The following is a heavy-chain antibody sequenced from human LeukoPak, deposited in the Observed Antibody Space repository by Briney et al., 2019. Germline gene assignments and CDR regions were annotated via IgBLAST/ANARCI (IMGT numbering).Heavy chain of an antibody. CDR2: ISSSSSYI. D-gene: IGHD3-9*01. CDR1: GFTFSSYS. V-gene: IGHV3-21*01. J-gene: IGHJ6*04. Sequence: GGSLRLSCAASGFTFSSYSMNWVRQAPGKGLEWVSSISSSSSYIYYADSVKGRFTISRDIAKNSLYLQMNSLRAEDTAVYYCARGRAEGDDILTGYYYRPSGYYGMDVWGKGTTVTVSS. CDR3: ARGRAEGDDILTGYYYRPSGYYGMDV.